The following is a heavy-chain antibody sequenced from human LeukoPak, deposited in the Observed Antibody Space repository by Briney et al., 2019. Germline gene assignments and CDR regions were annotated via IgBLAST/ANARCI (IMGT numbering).Heavy chain of an antibody. D-gene: IGHD1-26*01. J-gene: IGHJ4*02. CDR2: INPSGGST. Sequence: ASVKVSCKASGYTFTSYYMHWVRQAPGQGLEWMGIINPSGGSTSYAQKFQGRVTITADKSTSTAYMELSSLRSEDTAVYYCARYSGSYLYFDYWGQGTLVTVSS. V-gene: IGHV1-46*01. CDR1: GYTFTSYY. CDR3: ARYSGSYLYFDY.